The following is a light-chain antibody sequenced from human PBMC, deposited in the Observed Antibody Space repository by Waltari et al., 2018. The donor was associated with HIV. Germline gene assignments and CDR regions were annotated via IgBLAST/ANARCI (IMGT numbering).Light chain of an antibody. CDR2: KDS. Sequence: YELTQSPSMSVSPGQTARISCSGDALPMKYCFWYQQKPGQAPVLLIYKDSERPSWVPERFSASSSGTTVILTISGVQAEDEAVYYCQSTDSGGTHVVFGGGTKLTVL. CDR3: QSTDSGGTHVV. V-gene: IGLV3-25*03. CDR1: ALPMKY. J-gene: IGLJ2*01.